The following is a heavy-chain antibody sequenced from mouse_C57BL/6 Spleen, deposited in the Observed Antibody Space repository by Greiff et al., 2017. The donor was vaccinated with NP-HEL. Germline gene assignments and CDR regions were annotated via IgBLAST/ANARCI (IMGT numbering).Heavy chain of an antibody. CDR2: IYPSDSET. CDR3: ARRAVVAFYAMDY. D-gene: IGHD1-1*01. Sequence: QVQLQQPGAELVRPGSSVKLSCKASGYTFTSYWMDWVKQRPGQGLEWIGNIYPSDSETHYNQKFKDKATLTVDKSSSTAYMQLSSLTSEDSAVYYCARRAVVAFYAMDYWGQGTSVTVSS. V-gene: IGHV1-61*01. J-gene: IGHJ4*01. CDR1: GYTFTSYW.